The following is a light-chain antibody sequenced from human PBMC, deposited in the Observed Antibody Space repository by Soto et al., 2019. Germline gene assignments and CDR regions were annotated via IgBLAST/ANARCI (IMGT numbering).Light chain of an antibody. CDR3: SSYTSSSPPV. CDR2: EGS. CDR1: SRDVGGYNY. J-gene: IGLJ1*01. V-gene: IGLV2-14*01. Sequence: QSVLTLPASVSGSRAPSITISCTGTSRDVGGYNYVSWYQQHPGKSPKLMMYEGSNRPSGVSNRFSGSKSGNTASMTISGLQAEDEGDYYCSSYTSSSPPVFGTGTQVT.